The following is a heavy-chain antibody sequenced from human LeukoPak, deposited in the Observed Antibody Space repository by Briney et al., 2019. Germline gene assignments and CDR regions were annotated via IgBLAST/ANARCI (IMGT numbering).Heavy chain of an antibody. CDR2: IYYSGST. Sequence: PETLSLTCTVSGGPLSSSSYYWGWIRQPPGKGLEWIGSIYYSGSTYYNPSLKSRVTISVDTSKNQFSLKLSSVTAADTAVYHCARLVAAAVNWFDPGGQGTLVTVSS. D-gene: IGHD6-13*01. V-gene: IGHV4-39*01. CDR1: GGPLSSSSYY. J-gene: IGHJ5*02. CDR3: ARLVAAAVNWFDP.